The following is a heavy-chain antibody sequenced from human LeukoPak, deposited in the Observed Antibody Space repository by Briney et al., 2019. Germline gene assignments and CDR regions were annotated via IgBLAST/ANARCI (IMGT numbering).Heavy chain of an antibody. CDR3: AKPVYGSSTSLDY. CDR2: ISSSSSTI. J-gene: IGHJ4*02. Sequence: GGSLRLSCAASGFTFSSYSMNWVRQAPGKGLEWVSYISSSSSTIYYADSVKGRFTISRDNSKNTLYLQMNSLRAEDTAVYYCAKPVYGSSTSLDYWGQGTLVTVSS. V-gene: IGHV3-48*01. D-gene: IGHD2-2*01. CDR1: GFTFSSYS.